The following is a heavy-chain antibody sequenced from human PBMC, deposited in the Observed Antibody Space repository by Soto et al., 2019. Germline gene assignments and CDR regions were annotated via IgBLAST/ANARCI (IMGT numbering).Heavy chain of an antibody. Sequence: AASVKVSCKASGGTFSSYAISWVRQAPGQGLEWMGVIIPIFGTPNYAQKFQGRVTITADESTSTAYMELSSLRSEDTAVYYCARDVGWELLFDYWGQGTLVTVSS. J-gene: IGHJ4*02. CDR2: IIPIFGTP. CDR1: GGTFSSYA. V-gene: IGHV1-69*13. CDR3: ARDVGWELLFDY. D-gene: IGHD2-15*01.